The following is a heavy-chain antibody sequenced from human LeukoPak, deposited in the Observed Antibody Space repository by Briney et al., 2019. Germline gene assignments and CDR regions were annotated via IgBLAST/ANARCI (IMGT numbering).Heavy chain of an antibody. Sequence: GVSLRLSGTASRLNVRTLWMIWVRQSPGKGLEGLANIRYDGTVKNYMDSGKGRFTSSRDNPKNSLYLQRDSLRADDTAVYYCARDPDSSSFDYWGQGVLVPVSS. V-gene: IGHV3-7*01. CDR1: RLNVRTLW. CDR2: IRYDGTVK. CDR3: ARDPDSSSFDY. D-gene: IGHD6-13*01. J-gene: IGHJ4*02.